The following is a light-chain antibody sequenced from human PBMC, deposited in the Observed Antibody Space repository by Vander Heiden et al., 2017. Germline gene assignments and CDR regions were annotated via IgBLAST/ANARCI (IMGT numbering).Light chain of an antibody. J-gene: IGLJ1*01. CDR3: SSYRISSTLNYV. V-gene: IGLV2-14*03. CDR2: DVS. Sequence: QSALTQPASVSGSPGQSITISCTGTSSDIGAYHYVSWYQQHPGKAPKLMIFDVSNRPSGVSNRFSGSKSGNTASLTISGLQAEDEADYYCSSYRISSTLNYVFGTGTKVTVL. CDR1: SSDIGAYHY.